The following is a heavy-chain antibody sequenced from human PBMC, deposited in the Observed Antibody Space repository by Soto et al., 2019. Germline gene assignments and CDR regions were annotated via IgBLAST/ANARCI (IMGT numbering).Heavy chain of an antibody. D-gene: IGHD5-18*01. Sequence: GESLKISCKGSGYSFTSYWIGWVRQMPGKGLEWMGIIYPGDSDTGYSPSFQGQVTISADKSISTAYLQWSSLKASDTAMYYCARHNVDTAMGYLYYYYYGMDVWGQGTTVTVSS. CDR1: GYSFTSYW. J-gene: IGHJ6*02. CDR2: IYPGDSDT. CDR3: ARHNVDTAMGYLYYYYYGMDV. V-gene: IGHV5-51*01.